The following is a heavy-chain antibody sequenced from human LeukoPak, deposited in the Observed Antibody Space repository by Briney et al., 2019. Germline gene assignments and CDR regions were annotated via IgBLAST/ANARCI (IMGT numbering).Heavy chain of an antibody. CDR3: ASSPSGYWWNFDC. V-gene: IGHV4-39*01. D-gene: IGHD3-22*01. CDR2: IYYSGST. J-gene: IGHJ4*02. Sequence: SETLSLTCSVSGGSISSSSYYWGWIRQPPGKGLEWIGTIYYSGSTYYNPSLKSRVTISADTSKNQFSLKLTSVTAADTAVYYCASSPSGYWWNFDCWGQGTLVTVSS. CDR1: GGSISSSSYY.